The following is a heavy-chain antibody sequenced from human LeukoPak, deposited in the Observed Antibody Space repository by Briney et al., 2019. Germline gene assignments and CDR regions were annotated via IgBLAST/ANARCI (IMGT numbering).Heavy chain of an antibody. J-gene: IGHJ3*02. V-gene: IGHV3-21*01. Sequence: GGSLRLSCAASGFTFTAYTINWVRQAPGKGLEWVSYISGSTTDIYYADSVEGRFTISRDNAKRSVYLQMNSLGVEDTAVYYCARDIHSVAFDIWGQGTMVTVSS. CDR1: GFTFTAYT. CDR3: ARDIHSVAFDI. CDR2: ISGSTTDI.